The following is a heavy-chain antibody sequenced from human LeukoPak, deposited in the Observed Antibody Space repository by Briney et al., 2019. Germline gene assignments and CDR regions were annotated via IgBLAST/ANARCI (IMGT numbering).Heavy chain of an antibody. CDR2: INHSGST. D-gene: IGHD2-21*02. CDR1: GGPFSGYY. CDR3: ARGPTYCGGDCYFRGFDY. J-gene: IGHJ4*02. Sequence: PSETLSLTCAVYGGPFSGYYWSWIRQPPGKGLEWIGEINHSGSTNYNPSLKSRVTISVDTSKNQFSLKLSSVTAADTAVYYCARGPTYCGGDCYFRGFDYWGQGTLVTVSS. V-gene: IGHV4-34*01.